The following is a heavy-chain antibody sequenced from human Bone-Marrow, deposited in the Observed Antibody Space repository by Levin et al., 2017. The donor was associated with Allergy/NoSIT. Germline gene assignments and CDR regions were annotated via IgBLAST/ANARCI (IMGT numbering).Heavy chain of an antibody. V-gene: IGHV4-30-2*06. J-gene: IGHJ4*02. Sequence: SQTLSLTCAVSGGSVNSGGYSWSWMRQSPGRGLEWIGHIYRSGSTYYNPSLRTRVTISIDRPKNHFSLNLTSVTAADPAIYYCARGYGGRPAYWGQGSLVIVSS. D-gene: IGHD4-23*01. CDR2: IYRSGST. CDR3: ARGYGGRPAY. CDR1: GGSVNSGGYS.